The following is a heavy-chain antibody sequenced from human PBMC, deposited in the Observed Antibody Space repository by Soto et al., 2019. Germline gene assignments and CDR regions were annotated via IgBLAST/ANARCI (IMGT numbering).Heavy chain of an antibody. D-gene: IGHD3-22*01. V-gene: IGHV1-2*04. Sequence: ASVKVSCKASGYTFTGYYMHWARQAPGQGLEWMGWINPNSGGTNYAQKFQGWVTMTRDTSISTAYMELRSLRSDDTAVYYCARGKDDSSGYYLDYYYGMDVWGQGTTVTAP. CDR2: INPNSGGT. CDR3: ARGKDDSSGYYLDYYYGMDV. J-gene: IGHJ6*02. CDR1: GYTFTGYY.